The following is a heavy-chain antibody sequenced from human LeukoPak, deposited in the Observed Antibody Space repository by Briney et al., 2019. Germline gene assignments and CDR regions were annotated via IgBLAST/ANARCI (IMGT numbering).Heavy chain of an antibody. J-gene: IGHJ6*02. CDR3: ARGREHAPTGVVTVYYYYGMDV. CDR2: IIPIFGTA. Sequence: VASVKVSCKASGGTFSSYAISWVRQAPGQGLEWMGGIIPIFGTANYAQKFQGRVTITADESTSTAYMELSSLRSEDTAVYYCARGREHAPTGVVTVYYYYGMDVWGQGTTVTVSS. V-gene: IGHV1-69*13. D-gene: IGHD3-3*01. CDR1: GGTFSSYA.